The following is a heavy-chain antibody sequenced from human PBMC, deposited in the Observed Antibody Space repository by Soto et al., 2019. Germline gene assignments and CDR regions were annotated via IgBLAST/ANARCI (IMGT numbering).Heavy chain of an antibody. V-gene: IGHV3-30-3*01. Sequence: PGGSLRLSCAASGFTFSTYPMHWVRQSPGKGLDWVAVISFDGSNKYYADSVKGRFTISRDNSKNTLYLQMNSLRAEDTAVYYCASGPLDYWGQGTLVTVSS. J-gene: IGHJ4*02. CDR2: ISFDGSNK. CDR1: GFTFSTYP. CDR3: ASGPLDY.